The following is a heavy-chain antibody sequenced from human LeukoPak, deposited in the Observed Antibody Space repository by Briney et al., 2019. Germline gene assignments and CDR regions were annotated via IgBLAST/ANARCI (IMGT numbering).Heavy chain of an antibody. CDR3: ARSRPATGTSRHPFDI. D-gene: IGHD1-1*01. V-gene: IGHV3-23*01. CDR2: ISDSGANT. Sequence: GGTLRLSCAASGFTFSSYSMSWVRQAPGKGLEWVSIISDSGANTYYADSVRGRFTISRDNSKNTLYLQMDSLRAEDTAVYYCARSRPATGTSRHPFDIWGQGTVVTVSS. CDR1: GFTFSSYS. J-gene: IGHJ3*02.